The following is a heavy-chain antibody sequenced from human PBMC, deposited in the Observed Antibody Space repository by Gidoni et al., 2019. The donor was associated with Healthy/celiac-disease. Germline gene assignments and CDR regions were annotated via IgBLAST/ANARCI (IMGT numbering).Heavy chain of an antibody. CDR1: GFTFSRYA. J-gene: IGHJ6*02. CDR2: ISYDGSNK. V-gene: IGHV3-30*04. CDR3: ARPLWFGELLGGMDV. Sequence: QVQLVESGGGVVQPGRSLRLSCAASGFTFSRYAMHWVRQAPGKGLEWVAVISYDGSNKYYADSVKGRFTISRDNSKNTLYLQMNSLRAEDTAVYYCARPLWFGELLGGMDVWGQGTTVTVSS. D-gene: IGHD3-10*01.